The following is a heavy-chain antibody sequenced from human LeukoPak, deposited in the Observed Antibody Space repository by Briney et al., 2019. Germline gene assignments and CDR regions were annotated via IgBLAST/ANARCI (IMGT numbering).Heavy chain of an antibody. D-gene: IGHD2-15*01. J-gene: IGHJ4*02. CDR2: ISYDGSNK. CDR1: GFTFSSYG. V-gene: IGHV3-30*03. Sequence: GGSLRLSCAASGFTFSSYGMHWVRQAPGKGLEWVAVISYDGSNKYYADSVKGRFTISRDNSKNTLYLQMNSLRAEDTAVYYCARAPRGYCSGGSCYLFDYWGQGTLVTVSS. CDR3: ARAPRGYCSGGSCYLFDY.